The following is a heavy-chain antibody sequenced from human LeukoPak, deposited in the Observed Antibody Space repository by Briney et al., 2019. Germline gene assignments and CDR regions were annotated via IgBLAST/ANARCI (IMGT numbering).Heavy chain of an antibody. V-gene: IGHV3-33*01. Sequence: GGSLRLSCAASGFTFSSYVMHWVRQAPGKGLEWVAVIWYDGSNKYYADSVKGRFTISRDNSKNTLYLQMNSLRAEDTAVYYCARESAPFYSSSWYGWFDPWGQGTLVTVSS. D-gene: IGHD6-13*01. CDR3: ARESAPFYSSSWYGWFDP. J-gene: IGHJ5*02. CDR2: IWYDGSNK. CDR1: GFTFSSYV.